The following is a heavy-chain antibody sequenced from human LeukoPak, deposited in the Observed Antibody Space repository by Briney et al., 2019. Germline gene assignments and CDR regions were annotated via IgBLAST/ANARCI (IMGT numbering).Heavy chain of an antibody. J-gene: IGHJ6*04. D-gene: IGHD2-2*01. V-gene: IGHV3-7*03. CDR1: GFIFSSYW. CDR2: IKEDGSEE. Sequence: GGSLRLSCAASGFIFSSYWMSWVRQAPGKGLEWVANIKEDGSEEYYVDSVKGRFTISRDNAKNSLYLQTNSLRAEDTAVYYCARRALRYCSSTSCPAQYYGVDVWGKGTTVTVSS. CDR3: ARRALRYCSSTSCPAQYYGVDV.